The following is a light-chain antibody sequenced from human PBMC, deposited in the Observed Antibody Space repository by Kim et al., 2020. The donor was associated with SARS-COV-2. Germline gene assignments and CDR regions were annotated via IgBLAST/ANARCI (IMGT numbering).Light chain of an antibody. Sequence: SSGQTATPSCRARQSVSGNDLAWYQQRPGQAPTLLIYGAFTRASGVPDRFSGSGSGTDFTLTISRLEPDDFAVYYCQQYGNSYSFGPGTKLEIK. J-gene: IGKJ2*03. CDR3: QQYGNSYS. V-gene: IGKV3-20*01. CDR1: QSVSGND. CDR2: GAF.